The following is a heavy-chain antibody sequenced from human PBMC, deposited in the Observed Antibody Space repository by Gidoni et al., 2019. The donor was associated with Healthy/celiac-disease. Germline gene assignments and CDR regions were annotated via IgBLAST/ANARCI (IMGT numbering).Heavy chain of an antibody. D-gene: IGHD3-9*01. V-gene: IGHV3-21*01. CDR1: GFTFSSYS. Sequence: EVQLVESGGGLVKPGGSLRLSGAASGFTFSSYSMNWVRQAPGKGLEWVSSISSSSSYIYYADSVKGRFTISRDNAKNSLYLQMNSLRAEDTAVYYCARIPAYFDWLSDYWGQGTLVTVSS. CDR2: ISSSSSYI. J-gene: IGHJ4*02. CDR3: ARIPAYFDWLSDY.